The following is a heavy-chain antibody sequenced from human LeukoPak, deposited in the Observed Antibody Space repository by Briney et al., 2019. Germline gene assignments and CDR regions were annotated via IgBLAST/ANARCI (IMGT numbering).Heavy chain of an antibody. D-gene: IGHD3-3*01. V-gene: IGHV3-23*01. Sequence: PGGSLRLSCAASGFTFSSYAMSWVRQAPGKGLEWVSGISGSGGSTYYADSVKGRFTISRDNSKNTLYLQMNSLRAEDTAVYYCVPQLLFGWPYFDYWGQGTLVTVSS. CDR2: ISGSGGST. CDR3: VPQLLFGWPYFDY. J-gene: IGHJ4*02. CDR1: GFTFSSYA.